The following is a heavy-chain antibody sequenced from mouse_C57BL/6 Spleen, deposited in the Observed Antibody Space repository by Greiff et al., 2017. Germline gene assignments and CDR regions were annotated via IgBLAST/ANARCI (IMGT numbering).Heavy chain of an antibody. D-gene: IGHD3-2*02. CDR2: IDPSDSYT. CDR3: ARGEAAEATSGYFDV. J-gene: IGHJ1*03. CDR1: GYTFTSYW. V-gene: IGHV1-69*01. Sequence: QVQLQQPGAELVMPGASVKLSCKASGYTFTSYWMHWVKQRPGQGLEWIGEIDPSDSYTNYNQKFKGKSTLTVDTSSSTAYMKLSTLTSEDAAVYDGARGEAAEATSGYFDVWGTGTTVTVSS.